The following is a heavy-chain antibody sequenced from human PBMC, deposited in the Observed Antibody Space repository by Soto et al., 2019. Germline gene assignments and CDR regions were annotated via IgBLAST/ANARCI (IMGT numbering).Heavy chain of an antibody. V-gene: IGHV3-48*01. Sequence: GGSLRLSCVASGFAFSNYSMNWVRQAPGKGLEWVSYIRSSGSPTYYAGSVKGRFTISRDNAKKSLYLQMNNLRAEDTAVYYCARMTSSISPGCWGQGTLVTVSS. J-gene: IGHJ4*02. CDR1: GFAFSNYS. CDR2: IRSSGSPT. D-gene: IGHD2-2*01. CDR3: ARMTSSISPGC.